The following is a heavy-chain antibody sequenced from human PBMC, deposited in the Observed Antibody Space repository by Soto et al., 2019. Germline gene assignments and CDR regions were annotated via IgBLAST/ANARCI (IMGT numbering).Heavy chain of an antibody. D-gene: IGHD3-16*01. CDR1: GGSISNYY. CDR3: ARQPPGGDDTFDV. CDR2: FYYSGTT. Sequence: QVQLQESGPGLVKPLETLSLTCAVSGGSISNYYWSWIRQTPGKRLEWIGYFYYSGTTKYNPSPKSRVTISEGPTKHQFSLELTSVTAADPVVYYCARQPPGGDDTFDVWGHGTMVTVSS. J-gene: IGHJ3*01. V-gene: IGHV4-59*08.